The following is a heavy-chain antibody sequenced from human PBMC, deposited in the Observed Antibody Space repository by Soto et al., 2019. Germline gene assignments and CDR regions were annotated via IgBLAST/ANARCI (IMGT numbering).Heavy chain of an antibody. CDR1: GESVSSGFYY. V-gene: IGHV4-61*01. CDR2: ILSSGRS. Sequence: PSETLSLTCTVSGESVSSGFYYWNWIRQAPGKGLEWIGSILSSGRSNYNPSLKSRVSMSVDTSKNQFSLRLTSVGAADSAIYYCARVVRCTRSGCYYLAMDVWGQGTTVTVYS. J-gene: IGHJ6*02. D-gene: IGHD2-15*01. CDR3: ARVVRCTRSGCYYLAMDV.